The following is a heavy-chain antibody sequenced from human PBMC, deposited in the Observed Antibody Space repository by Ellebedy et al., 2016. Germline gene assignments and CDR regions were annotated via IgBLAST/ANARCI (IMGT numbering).Heavy chain of an antibody. CDR1: GFTFSDYY. Sequence: GESLKISXAASGFTFSDYYMSWIRQAPGKGLEWVSYISSSGSSIHYADSVKGRFTISRGNSKNTLYLQMNSLRAEDTAVYYCARGGYSYEFDYWGQGTLVTVSS. D-gene: IGHD5-18*01. CDR2: ISSSGSSI. V-gene: IGHV3-11*04. CDR3: ARGGYSYEFDY. J-gene: IGHJ4*02.